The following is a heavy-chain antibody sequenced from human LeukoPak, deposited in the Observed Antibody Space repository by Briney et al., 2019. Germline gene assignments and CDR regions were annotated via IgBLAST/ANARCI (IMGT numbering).Heavy chain of an antibody. Sequence: SETLSLTCAVYGGSFSGYYWSWIRQPPGKGLEWIGEINHSGSTNYNPSLKSRVTISVDTSKNQFSLKLSSVTAVDTAVYYCARGRGLQGYWGQGTLVTVSS. CDR3: ARGRGLQGY. CDR1: GGSFSGYY. D-gene: IGHD3-16*01. CDR2: INHSGST. V-gene: IGHV4-34*01. J-gene: IGHJ4*02.